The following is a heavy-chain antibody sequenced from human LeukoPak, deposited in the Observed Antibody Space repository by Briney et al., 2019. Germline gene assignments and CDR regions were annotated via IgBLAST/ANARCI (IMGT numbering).Heavy chain of an antibody. CDR3: AKTPPTRVVVGITYFDY. Sequence: GGSLRLSCAVSRFTFDNYAMGWVRQAPGKGLEWVSGISASGGATYYADSVKGRFTISRDNSKNTLYLQMNSLRAEDTAVYYCAKTPPTRVVVGITYFDYWGQGTLVAVSS. D-gene: IGHD3-22*01. CDR2: ISASGGAT. CDR1: RFTFDNYA. J-gene: IGHJ4*02. V-gene: IGHV3-23*01.